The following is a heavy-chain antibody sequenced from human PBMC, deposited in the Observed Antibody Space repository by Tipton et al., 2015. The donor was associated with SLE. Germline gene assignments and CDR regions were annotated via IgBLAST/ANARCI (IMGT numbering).Heavy chain of an antibody. CDR2: INPNSGGT. J-gene: IGHJ4*02. Sequence: QLVQSGAEVKKPGESLKISCKGSGYTFTSYYMHWVRQAPGQGLEWMGWINPNSGGTNYAQKFQGRVTMTRDTSISTAYMELSRLRSDDTAVYYCARDPSNYYDSSGYLDYWGQGTLVTVSS. CDR3: ARDPSNYYDSSGYLDY. V-gene: IGHV1-2*02. D-gene: IGHD3-22*01. CDR1: GYTFTSYY.